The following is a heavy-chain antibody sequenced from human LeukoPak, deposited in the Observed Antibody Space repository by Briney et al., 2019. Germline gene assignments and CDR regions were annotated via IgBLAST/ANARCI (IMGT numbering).Heavy chain of an antibody. V-gene: IGHV1-8*01. CDR1: GYTFTSYD. CDR2: MSPKSGST. J-gene: IGHJ4*02. D-gene: IGHD7-27*01. CDR3: VRTPPNWGADY. Sequence: ASVKVSCKASGYTFTSYDINWVRQATGQGLEWMGWMSPKSGSTGYAQKFQGRVTMTSNTAISTAYMELSSLRSEDTAVYYCVRTPPNWGADYWGQGTLVTVSS.